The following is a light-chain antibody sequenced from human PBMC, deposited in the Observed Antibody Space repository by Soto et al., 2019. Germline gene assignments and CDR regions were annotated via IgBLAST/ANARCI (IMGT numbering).Light chain of an antibody. CDR1: QSVSNY. CDR3: QQGSTYPT. J-gene: IGKJ4*01. Sequence: FQMTQSPSSLSAYVGDKVTITCRAGQSVSNYVNWYQHKPGKPPNLLIYVASSFQSGVPSRFSGSGSGTDFTLTISSLQPEDVATYYCQQGSTYPTFGGGTKVEIK. V-gene: IGKV1-39*01. CDR2: VAS.